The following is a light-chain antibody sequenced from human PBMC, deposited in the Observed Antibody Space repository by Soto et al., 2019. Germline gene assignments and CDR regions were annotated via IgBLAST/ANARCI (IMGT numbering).Light chain of an antibody. V-gene: IGKV3-11*01. CDR3: QHRNNWPPGVT. Sequence: EIVLTQSPATLSLSPGERATLSCRASQTVSSSLAWYQHKPGQAPRLLIYAASNRATGIPARFSGSGSGADFTLXXXSLEPEDFAVYYCQHRNNWPPGVTFGGGTKVEIK. CDR1: QTVSSS. CDR2: AAS. J-gene: IGKJ4*01.